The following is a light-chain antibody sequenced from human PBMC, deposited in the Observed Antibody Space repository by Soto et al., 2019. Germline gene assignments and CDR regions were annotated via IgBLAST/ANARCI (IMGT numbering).Light chain of an antibody. Sequence: ETVLTQSPATLSLSPGERATLSCRASPIVDNYIAWYQQKPGQAPRLLIYGAFNRATGIPARFSGRGSGTDFTLTINSLEPEDFAVYYCQQRNIWPPGTFGQGTRLEIK. V-gene: IGKV3-11*01. CDR2: GAF. J-gene: IGKJ5*01. CDR3: QQRNIWPPGT. CDR1: PIVDNY.